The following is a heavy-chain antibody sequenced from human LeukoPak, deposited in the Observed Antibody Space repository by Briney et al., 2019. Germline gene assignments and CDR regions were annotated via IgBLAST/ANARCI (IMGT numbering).Heavy chain of an antibody. CDR3: ASLHHLPRGGVPVTIS. J-gene: IGHJ5*02. CDR2: ISKSGSNI. D-gene: IGHD6-19*01. Sequence: GGSLRLSCAASGFSFSGSSMNWVRQAPGHGLESLSFISKSGSNIYYADSVRGRFTISRDNDGNSLYLQMNSLRDEDTALYYCASLHHLPRGGVPVTISWGQGTLVTVSS. V-gene: IGHV3-48*02. CDR1: GFSFSGSS.